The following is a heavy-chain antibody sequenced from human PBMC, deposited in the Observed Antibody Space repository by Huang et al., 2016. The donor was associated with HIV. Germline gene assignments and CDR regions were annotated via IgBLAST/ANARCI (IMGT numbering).Heavy chain of an antibody. CDR3: ATPHHFDSSGYYWFFDL. J-gene: IGHJ2*01. CDR2: IIPLFQEK. Sequence: QVQLVQSGGEVKRPGSSVNVSCKASGDNFNTYPIAWVRQPPGQGPEWMCVIIPLFQEKYYAQKFQDRVPCPTDGSRTTVYIELTNLRSEDTAVYYCATPHHFDSSGYYWFFDLWGRGTLVTVSS. D-gene: IGHD3-22*01. CDR1: GDNFNTYP. V-gene: IGHV1-69*05.